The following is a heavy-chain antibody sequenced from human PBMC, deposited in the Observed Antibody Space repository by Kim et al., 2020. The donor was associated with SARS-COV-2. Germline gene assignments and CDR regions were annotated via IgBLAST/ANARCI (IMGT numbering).Heavy chain of an antibody. CDR2: LSTDTGNP. J-gene: IGHJ4*02. Sequence: ASVKVSCKASGYTFTNNAISWVRQAPGQGLEWMGWLSTDTGNPTYAQAFTRRVVFPVDTPVTTAYLQISSLEAEDTAVYYCARAILGTDRYTDYWGPGTL. CDR3: ARAILGTDRYTDY. CDR1: GYTFTNNA. D-gene: IGHD3-16*02. V-gene: IGHV7-4-1*02.